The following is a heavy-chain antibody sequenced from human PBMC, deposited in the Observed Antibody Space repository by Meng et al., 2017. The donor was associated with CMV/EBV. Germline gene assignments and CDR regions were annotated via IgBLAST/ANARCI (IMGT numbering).Heavy chain of an antibody. CDR3: ARDSRSRIVGATVGGFDY. CDR2: IYTSGST. V-gene: IGHV4-4*07. CDR1: GGSISSYY. D-gene: IGHD1-26*01. Sequence: GPWQGSGPGRGKPSETLSLTCTVSGGSISSYYWSWIRQPAGKGLEWIGRIYTSGSTYYNPSLKSRVTISVDTSKNQFSLKLSSVTAADTAVYYCARDSRSRIVGATVGGFDYWGQGTLVTVSS. J-gene: IGHJ4*02.